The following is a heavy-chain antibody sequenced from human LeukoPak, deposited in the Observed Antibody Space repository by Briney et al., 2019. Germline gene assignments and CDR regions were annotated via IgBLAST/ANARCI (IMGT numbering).Heavy chain of an antibody. CDR1: GFTLSSFA. Sequence: GGSLRLSCAASGFTLSSFAMSWVRQAPGKRLEWVSAISGSGGSTYYADSVKGRFTISRDNSKNTLYLQMNSLRAEDTAVYYCATGAWELPCPLDYWGQGTLVTVSS. CDR2: ISGSGGST. D-gene: IGHD1-26*01. CDR3: ATGAWELPCPLDY. V-gene: IGHV3-23*01. J-gene: IGHJ4*02.